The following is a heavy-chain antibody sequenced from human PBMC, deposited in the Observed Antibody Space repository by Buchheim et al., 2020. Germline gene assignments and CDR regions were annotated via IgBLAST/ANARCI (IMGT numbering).Heavy chain of an antibody. CDR3: AGGGGDIVVVPASIRVHYLDV. J-gene: IGHJ6*03. Sequence: QVQLVQSGAEVKKPGASVKVSCKASGYTFSNYYIHWVRQAPGQGLEWMGIVNPSGGGTSYPQKFQGRVTMTRDTSTSTVYMELSSMRSEDTAVYYCAGGGGDIVVVPASIRVHYLDVWGKGTT. CDR1: GYTFSNYY. D-gene: IGHD2-2*02. V-gene: IGHV1-46*01. CDR2: VNPSGGGT.